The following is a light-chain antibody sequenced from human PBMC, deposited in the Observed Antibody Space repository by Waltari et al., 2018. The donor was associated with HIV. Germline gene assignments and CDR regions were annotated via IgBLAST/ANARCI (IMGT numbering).Light chain of an antibody. Sequence: QSVLTQPPSASGTPGQRVTISCSGSSSNVGSNPVNWYQQFPGTAPKLLIYRNTQRPSGVPDLFSGSKSGTSASLAISGLQSADEADYYCVTWDDSLNAYWVFGGGTKLTV. CDR2: RNT. J-gene: IGLJ3*02. V-gene: IGLV1-44*01. CDR1: SSNVGSNP. CDR3: VTWDDSLNAYWV.